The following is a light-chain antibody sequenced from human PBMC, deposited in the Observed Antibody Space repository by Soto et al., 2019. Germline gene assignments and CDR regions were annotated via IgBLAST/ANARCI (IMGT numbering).Light chain of an antibody. J-gene: IGKJ1*01. CDR3: QQYDSLPPWT. Sequence: EIVLTQSPGIMYLSPGERATLSCRASQTVGRSFLAWYQQKPGQSPRLLIFGTSIRATGTPDRFSGGGSGADFTLTISRLDPEDLAVYYCQQYDSLPPWTFGQGTRVEVK. V-gene: IGKV3-20*01. CDR2: GTS. CDR1: QTVGRSF.